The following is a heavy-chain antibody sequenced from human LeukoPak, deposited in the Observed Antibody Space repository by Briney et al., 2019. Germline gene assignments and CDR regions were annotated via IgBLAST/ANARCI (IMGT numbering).Heavy chain of an antibody. V-gene: IGHV1-2*02. CDR3: ARPPRVGAILWWFDP. J-gene: IGHJ5*02. Sequence: GASVKVSCKASGYTFTTYNINWVRQAPGQGLEWMGWINPNSGGTNYAQKFQGRVTMTRDTSISTAYMELSRLRSDDTAVYYCARPPRVGAILWWFDPWGQGTLVTVSS. D-gene: IGHD1-26*01. CDR2: INPNSGGT. CDR1: GYTFTTYN.